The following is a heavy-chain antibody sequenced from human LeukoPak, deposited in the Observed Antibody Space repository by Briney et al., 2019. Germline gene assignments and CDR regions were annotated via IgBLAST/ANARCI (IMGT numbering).Heavy chain of an antibody. D-gene: IGHD2-2*01. J-gene: IGHJ5*02. V-gene: IGHV3-23*01. CDR1: GFTFSNYA. CDR2: VSDGGTYT. CDR3: AKAIGQEIPAASRWYDP. Sequence: GGSLRLSCAASGFTFSNYAMAWVRQAPGKGLEWVSTVSDGGTYTYHADSVKGRFTISRDSFRNGLYLQMNSLRVEDTAVYYCAKAIGQEIPAASRWYDPWGQGTLVTVSS.